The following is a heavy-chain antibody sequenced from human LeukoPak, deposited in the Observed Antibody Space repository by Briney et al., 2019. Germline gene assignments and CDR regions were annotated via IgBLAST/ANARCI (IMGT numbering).Heavy chain of an antibody. CDR2: ISSTGSTT. V-gene: IGHV3-48*01. CDR3: AREASILDY. CDR1: GFSFSTSE. Sequence: GGSLRLSCAASGFSFSTSEMNWVRQAPGKGLEWVASISSTGSTTYYADPVQGRFTISRDNSKNTLYLQMNSLRAEDTAMYYCAREASILDYWGQGTLVTVSS. J-gene: IGHJ4*02.